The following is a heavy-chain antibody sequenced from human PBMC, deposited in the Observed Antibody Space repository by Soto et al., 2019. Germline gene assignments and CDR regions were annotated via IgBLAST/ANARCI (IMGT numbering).Heavy chain of an antibody. V-gene: IGHV4-30-2*01. D-gene: IGHD2-2*01. CDR2: MYHSGST. CDR1: GGSISSGGYS. CDR3: ARVPDY. Sequence: QLQLQESGSGLVKPSQTLSLTCAVSGGSISSGGYSWSWIRQPTGKGLEWIGYMYHSGSTYYNPSLKSRVTISIDRSKNQFSLKLSSVTAAETAVYYCARVPDYWGQGILVTVSS. J-gene: IGHJ4*02.